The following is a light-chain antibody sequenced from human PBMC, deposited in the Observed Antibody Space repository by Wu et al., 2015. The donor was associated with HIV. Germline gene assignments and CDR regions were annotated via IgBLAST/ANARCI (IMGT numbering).Light chain of an antibody. Sequence: EIVMTQSPVTLSVSPGERAFVLCRASQSVDSNLAWYQQKPGQAPRLLIYGASTRATGIPARFSGSGSGTDFTLTISSMQSEDFAIYFCQQYGSWPYTFGQGTRLEIK. J-gene: IGKJ2*01. CDR1: QSVDSN. V-gene: IGKV3-15*01. CDR2: GAS. CDR3: QQYGSWPYT.